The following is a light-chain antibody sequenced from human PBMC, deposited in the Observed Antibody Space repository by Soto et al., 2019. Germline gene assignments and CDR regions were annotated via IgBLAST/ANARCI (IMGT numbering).Light chain of an antibody. Sequence: EIVLTQSPGTLSVSAGERATLSCRASQSVSDSLAWYQQKPGQAPRLLSFDASNRATGIPARFSGSGSGTDFTLTINSLEPEDFEVYYCQQRSNWPWTFGQGTKVDIK. V-gene: IGKV3-11*01. CDR2: DAS. J-gene: IGKJ1*01. CDR3: QQRSNWPWT. CDR1: QSVSDS.